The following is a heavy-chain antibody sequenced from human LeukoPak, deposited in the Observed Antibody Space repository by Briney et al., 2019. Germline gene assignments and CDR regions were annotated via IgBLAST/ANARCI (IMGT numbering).Heavy chain of an antibody. V-gene: IGHV1-46*01. J-gene: IGHJ5*02. Sequence: ASVKVSCKASGYTFTSYYIHWVRQAPGQGLEWMGIINPSGGSTSYAQKFQGRVTMTRDMSTSTVYMELSSLRSEDTAVYYCARDGRDLTHWFDPWGQGTLVTVSS. CDR3: ARDGRDLTHWFDP. CDR2: INPSGGST. CDR1: GYTFTSYY.